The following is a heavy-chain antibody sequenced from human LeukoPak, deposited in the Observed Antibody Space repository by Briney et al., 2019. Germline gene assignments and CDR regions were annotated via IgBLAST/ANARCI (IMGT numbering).Heavy chain of an antibody. D-gene: IGHD3-10*01. Sequence: GGSLRLSCAAPGFTFSSYAMSWVRQAPGQGLEWVSAISGSGGSTYYADSVKGRFTISRDNSKNTLYLQMNSLRAEDTAVYYYAKDLKITMVRGFDYWGQGTLVTVSS. CDR1: GFTFSSYA. CDR3: AKDLKITMVRGFDY. V-gene: IGHV3-23*01. CDR2: ISGSGGST. J-gene: IGHJ4*02.